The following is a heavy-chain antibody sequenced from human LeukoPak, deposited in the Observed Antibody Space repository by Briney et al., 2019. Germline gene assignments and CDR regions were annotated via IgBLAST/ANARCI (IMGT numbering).Heavy chain of an antibody. J-gene: IGHJ4*02. CDR1: GYTFTGYY. D-gene: IGHD5-18*01. CDR2: INPNSGGT. CDR3: ARAVDTAMVNFDY. Sequence: ASVKVSCKASGYTFTGYYMHWVRQAPGQGLEWMGWINPNSGGTNYAQKFQGRVTMTRDTSISTAYMELSRLRSDDTAVYYCARAVDTAMVNFDYWGQGTLDTVSS. V-gene: IGHV1-2*02.